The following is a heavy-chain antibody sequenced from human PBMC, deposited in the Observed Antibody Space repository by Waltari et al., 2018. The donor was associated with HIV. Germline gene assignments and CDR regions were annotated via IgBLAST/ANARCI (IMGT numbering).Heavy chain of an antibody. J-gene: IGHJ4*02. CDR3: AAGTGRSDFDY. CDR1: GLTFADAW. V-gene: IGHV3-15*01. Sequence: EVQLVESGGGLVGRGGSFRLSCAASGLTFADAWMNWVRQAPGKGLEWVARIKGKTDAGTRDFAAPVKGRFSISRNYLKNTVDLQMNNLKTEDTALYYCAAGTGRSDFDYWGQGTLVTVSS. D-gene: IGHD7-27*01. CDR2: IKGKTDAGTR.